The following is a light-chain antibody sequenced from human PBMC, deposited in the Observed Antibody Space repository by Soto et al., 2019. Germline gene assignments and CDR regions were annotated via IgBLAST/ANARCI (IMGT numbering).Light chain of an antibody. V-gene: IGKV1-6*01. CDR3: LEDYNYPWT. CDR1: QGIRND. J-gene: IGKJ1*01. Sequence: AIQMTQSPSSLSASVGDRVTITCRVSQGIRNDLGWYQQKPGKAPKLLIYAASSLQSGVPSRFSGSGSGTDFTLTISSLQPEDFATYYCLEDYNYPWTFGQGTKVEIK. CDR2: AAS.